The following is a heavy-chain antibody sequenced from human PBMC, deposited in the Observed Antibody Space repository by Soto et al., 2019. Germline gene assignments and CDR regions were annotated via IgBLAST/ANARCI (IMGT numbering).Heavy chain of an antibody. D-gene: IGHD1-26*01. Sequence: VQLVESGGGLILPGGSLRLSCAASGFTFNTHWMHWVRQAPGKGLVWVSRINSDGSITDYADSVKGRFSISRDNPRNTLYLQMNSVSPEDTAVYYCARAMISVGAAAKGDLWGQGTLVTVSS. CDR3: ARAMISVGAAAKGDL. V-gene: IGHV3-74*01. CDR2: INSDGSIT. CDR1: GFTFNTHW. J-gene: IGHJ5*02.